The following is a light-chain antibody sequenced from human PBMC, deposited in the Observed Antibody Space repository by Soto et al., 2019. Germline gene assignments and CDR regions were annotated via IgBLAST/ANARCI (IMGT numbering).Light chain of an antibody. CDR2: DAS. J-gene: IGKJ3*01. CDR3: QQRSNWPPLFT. CDR1: QSVSSY. Sequence: EIVLTQSPATLSLSPGERATLSCRASQSVSSYLAWYQQKPGQAPRLLIYDASNRATGIPARFSGSGSGTAFTLTISGLEPEDFAVYYCQQRSNWPPLFTFGPGTKVDIK. V-gene: IGKV3-11*01.